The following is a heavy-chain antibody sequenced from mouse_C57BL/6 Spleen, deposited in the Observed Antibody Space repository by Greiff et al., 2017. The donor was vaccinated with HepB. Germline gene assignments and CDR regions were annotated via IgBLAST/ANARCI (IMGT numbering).Heavy chain of an antibody. CDR3: ARDQDSNLFDY. CDR2: ISDGGSYT. D-gene: IGHD2-5*01. V-gene: IGHV5-4*01. J-gene: IGHJ2*01. Sequence: VQLKESGGGLVKPGGSLKLSCAASGFTFSSYAMSWVRQTPEKRLEWVATISDGGSYTYYPDNVKGRFTISRDNAKNNLYLQMSHLKSEDTAMYYCARDQDSNLFDYWGQGTTLTVSS. CDR1: GFTFSSYA.